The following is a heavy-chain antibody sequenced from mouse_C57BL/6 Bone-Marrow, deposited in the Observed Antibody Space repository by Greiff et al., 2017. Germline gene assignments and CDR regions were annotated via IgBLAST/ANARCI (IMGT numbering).Heavy chain of an antibody. CDR3: ARAIIYYYGYYAMDY. CDR1: GYAFRSYW. CDR2: IYPGDGDT. Sequence: QVQLQQSGAELVKPGASVKISCKASGYAFRSYWMNWVQQRPGKGLEWIGQIYPGDGDTNYNGKFKGKATLTADKSSSTAYMQLSSLTSEDSAVYFCARAIIYYYGYYAMDYWGQGTSVTVSS. V-gene: IGHV1-80*01. J-gene: IGHJ4*01. D-gene: IGHD1-1*01.